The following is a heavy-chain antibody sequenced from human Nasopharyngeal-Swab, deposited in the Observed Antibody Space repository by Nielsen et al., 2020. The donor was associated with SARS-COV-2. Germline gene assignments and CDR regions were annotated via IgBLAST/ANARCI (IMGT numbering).Heavy chain of an antibody. CDR1: GFTFSSYS. CDR2: ISSSSSYI. Sequence: GESLKISCAASGFTFSSYSMNWVRQAPGKGLEWVSSISSSSSYIHYAASMKGRFTISRDNAKNSLYLQMNSLRAEDTAVYYCARDMMVGATRDDYFDYWGQGTLVTVSS. D-gene: IGHD1-26*01. V-gene: IGHV3-21*01. J-gene: IGHJ4*02. CDR3: ARDMMVGATRDDYFDY.